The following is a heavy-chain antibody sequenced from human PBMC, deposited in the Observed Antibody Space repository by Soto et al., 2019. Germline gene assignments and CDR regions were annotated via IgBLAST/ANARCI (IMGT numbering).Heavy chain of an antibody. CDR3: ARDRGVGTPDSFDI. CDR1: GFIFSSYN. D-gene: IGHD3-3*01. CDR2: ISSSGNTI. V-gene: IGHV3-48*02. Sequence: GGSLRLSCAASGFIFSSYNLNWVRQAAGKGLEWVSYISSSGNTIYYSDSVKGRFTFSRDNGKNSLFLQMNSLREEDTAVYYCARDRGVGTPDSFDIWGQGTMVTVSS. J-gene: IGHJ3*02.